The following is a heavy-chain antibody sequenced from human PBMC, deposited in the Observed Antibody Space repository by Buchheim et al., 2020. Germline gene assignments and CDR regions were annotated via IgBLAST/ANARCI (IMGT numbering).Heavy chain of an antibody. Sequence: QVQLQESGPGLVKPSETLSLTCTVSGGSITGYYWSWIRQPPGKGLEWIGYMSYSGTTNYNPSLKSRVSISVDTSKNRFSLKLSSVTAADTAVYYCARRSYAYDYFDYWGQGTL. CDR2: MSYSGTT. D-gene: IGHD5-18*01. J-gene: IGHJ4*02. CDR1: GGSITGYY. V-gene: IGHV4-59*08. CDR3: ARRSYAYDYFDY.